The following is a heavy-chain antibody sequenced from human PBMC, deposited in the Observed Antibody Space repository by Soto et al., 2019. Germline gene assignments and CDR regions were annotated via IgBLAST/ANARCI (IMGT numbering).Heavy chain of an antibody. CDR3: ARISSSVDY. D-gene: IGHD6-6*01. J-gene: IGHJ4*02. Sequence: PGGSLRLSCAASGFTFSSYAMHWVRQAPGKGLEYVSAISSNGGSTYYANSVKGRFTISRDNSKNTLYLQMGSLRAEDMAVYYCARISSSVDYWGQGTLVTVSS. CDR1: GFTFSSYA. V-gene: IGHV3-64*01. CDR2: ISSNGGST.